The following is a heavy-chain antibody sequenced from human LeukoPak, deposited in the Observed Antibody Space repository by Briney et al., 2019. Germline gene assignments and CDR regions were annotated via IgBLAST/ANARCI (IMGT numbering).Heavy chain of an antibody. Sequence: PGGSLRLSCAASGFTFSSYSMNWVRQAPGKGLEWVSSISSSSSYIYYADSVKVRFTISRDNAKNSLYRQMNRLRDEDTALDYXAXAGXSSXXXSFFDXXGQGTLVTVSS. J-gene: IGHJ4*02. CDR3: AXAGXSSXXXSFFDX. CDR2: ISSSSSYI. D-gene: IGHD6-13*01. CDR1: GFTFSSYS. V-gene: IGHV3-21*01.